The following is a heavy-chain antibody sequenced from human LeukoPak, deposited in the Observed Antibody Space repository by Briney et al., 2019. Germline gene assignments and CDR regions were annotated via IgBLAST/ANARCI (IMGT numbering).Heavy chain of an antibody. CDR3: ARAILLWFGDPNDAFDI. J-gene: IGHJ3*02. CDR1: GGSISSGDCY. D-gene: IGHD3-10*01. Sequence: PSETLSLTCTVSGGSISSGDCYWSWIRQPPGKGLEWIGYIYYSGSTYYNPSLKSRVTISVDTSKNQFSLKLSSVTAADTAVYYCARAILLWFGDPNDAFDIWGQGTMVTVSS. CDR2: IYYSGST. V-gene: IGHV4-30-4*01.